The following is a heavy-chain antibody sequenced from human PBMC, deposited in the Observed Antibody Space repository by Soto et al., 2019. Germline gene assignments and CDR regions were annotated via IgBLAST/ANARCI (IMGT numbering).Heavy chain of an antibody. V-gene: IGHV4-34*01. CDR3: SRGRRRYYGSGSYYMQPSLDP. D-gene: IGHD3-10*01. CDR2: MNHSGRS. CDR1: GESFSDYY. J-gene: IGHJ5*02. Sequence: QVQLQQWGAGLLKPSETLSLTCAVYGESFSDYYWTWIRQPPGKGLEWIGEMNHSGRSNYTPSLKRRVTNSVDTSKNQFSLSLRSVTAADTAVYYCSRGRRRYYGSGSYYMQPSLDPWSQGILVTVSS.